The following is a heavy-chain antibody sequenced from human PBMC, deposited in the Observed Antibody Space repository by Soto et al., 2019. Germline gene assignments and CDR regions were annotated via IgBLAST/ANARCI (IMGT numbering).Heavy chain of an antibody. Sequence: QDQLVQSGAEVKKPGASVTVSCKASGYSFTNYGITWVRQAPGQGLEWLGWISAFNGNTHYAQKVQGRVTMTTDASTRTAYMEVGSLRSGGTAVYYCARDRGVAPPVAGNTHYYYYMDVWGKGTTVTVSS. CDR3: ARDRGVAPPVAGNTHYYYYMDV. V-gene: IGHV1-18*01. J-gene: IGHJ6*03. D-gene: IGHD6-19*01. CDR1: GYSFTNYG. CDR2: ISAFNGNT.